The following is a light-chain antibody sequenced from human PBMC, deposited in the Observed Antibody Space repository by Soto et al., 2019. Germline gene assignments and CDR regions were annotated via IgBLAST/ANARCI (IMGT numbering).Light chain of an antibody. V-gene: IGKV1-9*01. CDR1: QGISSY. CDR2: AAS. Sequence: IQLTQSPSSLSASVGDRVTITCRASQGISSYLAWYQQKPGKAPKLLIYAASTLQSGVPSRFSGSGSGTDFTLTISSLQPEDFATYYCQQLNSYPRGLTFGGGTKVEIK. J-gene: IGKJ4*01. CDR3: QQLNSYPRGLT.